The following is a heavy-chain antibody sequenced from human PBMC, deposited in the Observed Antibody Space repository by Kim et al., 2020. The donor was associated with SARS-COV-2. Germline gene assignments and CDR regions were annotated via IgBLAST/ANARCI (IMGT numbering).Heavy chain of an antibody. J-gene: IGHJ4*02. CDR1: GFTFSSYS. Sequence: GGSLRLSCAASGFTFSSYSMNWVRQAPGKGLEWVSYISSSSSTIYYADSVKGRFTISRDNAKNSLYLQMNSLRAEDTAVYYCARGPLLWFGELLYPFDYWGQGTLVTVSS. CDR3: ARGPLLWFGELLYPFDY. D-gene: IGHD3-10*01. CDR2: ISSSSSTI. V-gene: IGHV3-48*04.